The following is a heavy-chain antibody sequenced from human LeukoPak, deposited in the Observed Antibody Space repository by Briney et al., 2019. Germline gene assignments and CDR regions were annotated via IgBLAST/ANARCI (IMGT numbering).Heavy chain of an antibody. D-gene: IGHD3-22*01. J-gene: IGHJ4*02. CDR3: ARVAFPEENYYDSSGLDY. CDR2: INPTGGST. Sequence: RRASVKVSCKASGGTFSSYAISWVRQAPGQGLEWMGIINPTGGSTTYAQKFQGRVTMTRDTSTSTVYMELGSLRSEDTAVYYCARVAFPEENYYDSSGLDYWGQGTLVTVSS. V-gene: IGHV1-46*01. CDR1: GGTFSSYA.